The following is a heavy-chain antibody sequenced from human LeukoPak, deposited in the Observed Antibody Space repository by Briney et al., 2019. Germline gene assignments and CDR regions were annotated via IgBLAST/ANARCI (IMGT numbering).Heavy chain of an antibody. CDR3: VREHDWGDFDY. D-gene: IGHD3-9*01. CDR1: DGSISSYY. CDR2: ISYIGNT. V-gene: IGHV4-59*01. Sequence: PSETLSLTCTVSDGSISSYYWTWIRQPPGKELEWIGYISYIGNTNYNPSLKSRVTISKDTSKNQFSLKLSSVTAADTAVYYCVREHDWGDFDYWGQGALVTVSS. J-gene: IGHJ4*02.